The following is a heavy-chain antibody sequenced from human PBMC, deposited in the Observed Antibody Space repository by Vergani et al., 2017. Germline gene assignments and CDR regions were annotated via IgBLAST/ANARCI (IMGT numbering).Heavy chain of an antibody. CDR1: GGTFSSYT. D-gene: IGHD4-17*01. Sequence: QVQLVQSGAEVKKPGSSVKVSCKASGGTFSSYTISWVRQAPGQGLEWMGRIIPILGIANYAQQFQGRVTITADKSTSTAYMELSSLRSEDTALYYCASAMTTVTALFRYYFDYWGQGTLVTVSS. CDR2: IIPILGIA. J-gene: IGHJ4*02. CDR3: ASAMTTVTALFRYYFDY. V-gene: IGHV1-69*02.